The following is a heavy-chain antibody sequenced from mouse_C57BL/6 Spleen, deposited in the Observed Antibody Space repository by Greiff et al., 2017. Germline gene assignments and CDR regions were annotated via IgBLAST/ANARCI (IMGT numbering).Heavy chain of an antibody. CDR3: ARGGAYGDWFAY. V-gene: IGHV1-26*01. J-gene: IGHJ3*01. CDR2: INPNNGGT. CDR1: GYTFTDYY. D-gene: IGHD1-2*01. Sequence: EVQLQQSGPELVKPGASVKISCKASGYTFTDYYMNWVKQSHGKSLEWIGDINPNNGGTSYNQKFKGKATLTVDKSSSTAYMELRSLTSEDSAVYYCARGGAYGDWFAYWGQGTLVTVSA.